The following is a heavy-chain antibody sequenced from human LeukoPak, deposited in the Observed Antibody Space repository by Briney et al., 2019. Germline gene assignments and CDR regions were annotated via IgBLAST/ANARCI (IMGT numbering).Heavy chain of an antibody. D-gene: IGHD6-13*01. CDR3: AKDAAGVASFYYFDY. CDR1: GFTFDDYA. CDR2: ISWNSGSI. J-gene: IGHJ4*02. V-gene: IGHV3-9*01. Sequence: PGGSLRLSCAASGFTFDDYAMHWVRQAPGKGLEWVSGISWNSGSIGYADSVKGRFTISRDNAKNSLYLQMNSLRAEDTALYYCAKDAAGVASFYYFDYWGQGTLVTVPS.